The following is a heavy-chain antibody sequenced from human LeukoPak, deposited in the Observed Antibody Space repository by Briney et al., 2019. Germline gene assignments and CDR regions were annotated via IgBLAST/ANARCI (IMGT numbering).Heavy chain of an antibody. J-gene: IGHJ4*02. CDR2: IKEDGSER. V-gene: IGHV3-7*03. CDR3: ARGFIVGATGDYFDY. Sequence: PGGSLRLSCEGSAFIFSGHWMNWVRQTPGKGLEWVASIKEDGSERQYVDSVKGRFSISRDNTKGSLFLQLNSLRAEDTAVYYCARGFIVGATGDYFDYWGQGTLVTVSS. CDR1: AFIFSGHW. D-gene: IGHD1-26*01.